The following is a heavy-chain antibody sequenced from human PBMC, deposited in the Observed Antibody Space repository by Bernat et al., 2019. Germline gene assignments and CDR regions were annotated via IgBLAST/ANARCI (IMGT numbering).Heavy chain of an antibody. CDR2: IWYDGSNK. J-gene: IGHJ6*02. CDR3: AKLGRFLEWLDV. D-gene: IGHD3-3*01. CDR1: GFTFSSYG. Sequence: QVQLVESGGGVVQPGRSLRLSCAASGFTFSSYGMHWVRQAPGKGLEWVAVIWYDGSNKYYADSVKGRFTISRDNAKNSLYLQMNSLRAEDTAVYYCAKLGRFLEWLDVWGQGTTVTVSS. V-gene: IGHV3-33*03.